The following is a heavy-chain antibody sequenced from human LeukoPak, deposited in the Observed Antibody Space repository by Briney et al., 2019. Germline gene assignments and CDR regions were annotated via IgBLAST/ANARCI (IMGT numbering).Heavy chain of an antibody. J-gene: IGHJ6*04. CDR2: ISGSGGST. D-gene: IGHD3-10*02. CDR3: AELGITMIGGV. CDR1: GFAFSSYA. Sequence: PGGSLRLSCAASGFAFSSYAMNWVRQAPGKGLQWVSAISGSGGSTYYADSVKGRFTISRDNAKNSLYLQMNSLRAEDTAVYYCAELGITMIGGVWGKGTTVTISS. V-gene: IGHV3-23*01.